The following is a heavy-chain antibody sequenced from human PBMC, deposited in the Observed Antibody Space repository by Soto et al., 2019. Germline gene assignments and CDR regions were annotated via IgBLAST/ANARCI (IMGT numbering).Heavy chain of an antibody. D-gene: IGHD3-22*01. Sequence: SETLSLTCTVSGGSIISYYWSWILQPPGKGLEWIGYIYFRGTTNYNPSLKSRVTMSADTSKNQFSLKLNSVTAADTAVYYCARMNYYDTSGYPFDYWGQGMMVTVS. CDR3: ARMNYYDTSGYPFDY. CDR1: GGSIISYY. J-gene: IGHJ4*02. V-gene: IGHV4-59*01. CDR2: IYFRGTT.